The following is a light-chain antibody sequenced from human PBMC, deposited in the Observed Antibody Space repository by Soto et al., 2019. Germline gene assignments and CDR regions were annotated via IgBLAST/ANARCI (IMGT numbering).Light chain of an antibody. J-gene: IGLJ3*02. Sequence: QSVLTQPASVSGSPGQSITISCTATSSDVGSYNLVSWYQQYPGKAPKLIIYEVSKRPSGVSNRFSGSTSGNTASLTISGLRAEDEADYYCCSYAGGSTFWVFGGGTKLTVL. CDR2: EVS. CDR1: SSDVGSYNL. CDR3: CSYAGGSTFWV. V-gene: IGLV2-23*02.